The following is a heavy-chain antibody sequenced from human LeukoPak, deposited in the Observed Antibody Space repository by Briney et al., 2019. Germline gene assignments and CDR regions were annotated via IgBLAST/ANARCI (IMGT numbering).Heavy chain of an antibody. CDR1: GFTFSSYA. Sequence: GGSLRLSCAASGFTFSSYAMSWVRQAPGKGLEWVSAISGSGGSTYYADSVKGRFTISRDNSKNTLYLQMNSLGAEDTAVYYCAKDIRVVVVAATSFDYWGQGTLVTVSS. CDR2: ISGSGGST. D-gene: IGHD2-15*01. V-gene: IGHV3-23*01. J-gene: IGHJ4*02. CDR3: AKDIRVVVVAATSFDY.